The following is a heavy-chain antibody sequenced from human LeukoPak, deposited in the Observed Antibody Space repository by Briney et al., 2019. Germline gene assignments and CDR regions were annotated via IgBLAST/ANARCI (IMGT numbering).Heavy chain of an antibody. CDR3: VRGGPSTWS. J-gene: IGHJ5*02. CDR1: GFTFSSYW. Sequence: GGSLRLSCVASGFTFSSYWMHWVRQAPGKGLVWVSRINTDGGTTTYADSVKGRFTISRDDAKNTVYLQMNNLRAEDTAVYYCVRGGPSTWSWGQGTLVTVSS. V-gene: IGHV3-74*01. D-gene: IGHD2-15*01. CDR2: INTDGGTT.